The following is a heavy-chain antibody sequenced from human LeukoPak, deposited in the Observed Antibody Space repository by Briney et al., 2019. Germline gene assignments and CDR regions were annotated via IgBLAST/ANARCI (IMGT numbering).Heavy chain of an antibody. CDR1: GYTFTSYY. CDR2: INPSGGST. CDR3: ARAGVLDYYGSGSYFDY. D-gene: IGHD3-10*01. Sequence: ASVKVSCKASGYTFTSYYMHWVRQAPGQGLEWMGIINPSGGSTSYAQKFQGRVTMTRDTSTSTVYMELSSLRSEDTAVYYCARAGVLDYYGSGSYFDYWGQGTLVTVSS. V-gene: IGHV1-46*01. J-gene: IGHJ4*02.